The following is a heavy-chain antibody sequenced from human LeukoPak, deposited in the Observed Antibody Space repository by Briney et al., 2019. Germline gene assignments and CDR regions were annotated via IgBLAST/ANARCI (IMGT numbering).Heavy chain of an antibody. Sequence: PSETLSLTCTVSDGSISNSSYYWHWIRQSPGKGLEWIGNIYSGGSTYYTPSLKSRVTISVDTSKNQFSLKLSSVTAADTAIYFCARHSRSGSGGYENAFDIWGQGTMVTVSS. J-gene: IGHJ3*02. CDR3: ARHSRSGSGGYENAFDI. D-gene: IGHD5-12*01. V-gene: IGHV4-39*01. CDR2: IYSGGST. CDR1: DGSISNSSYY.